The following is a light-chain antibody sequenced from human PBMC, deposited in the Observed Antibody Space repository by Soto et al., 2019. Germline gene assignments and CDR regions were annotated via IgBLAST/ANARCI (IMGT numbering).Light chain of an antibody. CDR2: GAS. V-gene: IGKV3-11*01. CDR3: HQHSHWPPWT. J-gene: IGKJ1*01. CDR1: QNVRTF. Sequence: EVVLTQSPATLSLSPGERATLSCRASQNVRTFLDWYQQKPGQAPRLLIYGASNRATGIPARFSGSGSGTDFTLTISSLEPEDFAVYYCHQHSHWPPWTFGQGTRVEI.